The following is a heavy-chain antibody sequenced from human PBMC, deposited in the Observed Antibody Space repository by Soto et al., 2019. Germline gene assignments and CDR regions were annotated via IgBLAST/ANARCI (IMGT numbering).Heavy chain of an antibody. J-gene: IGHJ4*01. CDR2: ISSNGGN. CDR3: AIARVADSSLDH. Sequence: PGGSLRLSCAASGFIFTNYAMHWVRQAPGRGLEWVAVISSNGGNADSVKGRFTISRDNPENTLFLHMNSPRADDTAVYYCAIARVADSSLDHWGQGILVTVSS. V-gene: IGHV3-30-3*01. CDR1: GFIFTNYA. D-gene: IGHD3-3*01.